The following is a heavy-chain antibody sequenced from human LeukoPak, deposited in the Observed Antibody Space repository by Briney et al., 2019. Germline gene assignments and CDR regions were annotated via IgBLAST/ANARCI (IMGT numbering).Heavy chain of an antibody. Sequence: SGGSLRLSCAASGFTFSGYWMSWVRQAPGKGLEWVANINFDGSVKHYVDSAKGRFTISRDNAKNSLYLQMNSLRAEDTALYYCATSDDSSGSDWGQGTLVTVSS. CDR2: INFDGSVK. J-gene: IGHJ4*02. D-gene: IGHD3-22*01. V-gene: IGHV3-7*01. CDR1: GFTFSGYW. CDR3: ATSDDSSGSD.